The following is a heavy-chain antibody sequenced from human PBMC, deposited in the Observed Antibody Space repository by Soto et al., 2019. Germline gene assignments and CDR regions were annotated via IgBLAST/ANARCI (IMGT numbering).Heavy chain of an antibody. V-gene: IGHV4-39*01. Sequence: SETLSLTCTVSGGSIGSSSYYCGWIRQPPGKGLEWIGSIYYSGSTYYNPSLKSRVTITVETSKNQCSLKLSSVTAADTAVYYCARHALYYYDSSGLDYWGQGTLVTVSS. J-gene: IGHJ4*02. CDR3: ARHALYYYDSSGLDY. CDR2: IYYSGST. D-gene: IGHD3-22*01. CDR1: GGSIGSSSYY.